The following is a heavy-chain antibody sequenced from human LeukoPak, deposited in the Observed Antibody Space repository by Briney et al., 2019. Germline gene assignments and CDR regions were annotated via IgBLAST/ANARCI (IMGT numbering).Heavy chain of an antibody. D-gene: IGHD3-9*01. CDR2: INPNSGGT. CDR3: ARGPQPVRHYDILTGYYLQLPYYFDY. V-gene: IGHV1-2*02. Sequence: ASVKVSCKASGYTFTGYYMHWVRQAPGQGLEWMGWINPNSGGTNYAQKFQGRVTMIRDTSISAAYMELSRLRSDDTAVYYCARGPQPVRHYDILTGYYLQLPYYFDYWGQGTLVTVSS. CDR1: GYTFTGYY. J-gene: IGHJ4*02.